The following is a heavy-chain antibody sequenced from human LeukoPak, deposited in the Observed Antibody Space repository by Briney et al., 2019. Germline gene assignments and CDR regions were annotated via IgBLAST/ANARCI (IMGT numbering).Heavy chain of an antibody. D-gene: IGHD2-2*01. Sequence: PGGSLRLSCAASGFTFSSYGMHWVRQAPGKGLEWVAFIRYDGSNKYYADSVKGRFTISRDNSKNTLYLQMNSLRAEDTAVYYCAKDPPYPDAFDIWGQGTMVTVSS. CDR3: AKDPPYPDAFDI. CDR1: GFTFSSYG. J-gene: IGHJ3*02. V-gene: IGHV3-30*02. CDR2: IRYDGSNK.